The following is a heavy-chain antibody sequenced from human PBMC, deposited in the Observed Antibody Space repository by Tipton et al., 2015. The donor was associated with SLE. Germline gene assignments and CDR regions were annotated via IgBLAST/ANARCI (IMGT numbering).Heavy chain of an antibody. CDR3: ARLDVALDV. CDR2: IYFTGST. J-gene: IGHJ6*02. Sequence: TLSLTCTVSGGSISSYYWNWIRQPPGKGLEWIGYIYFTGSTNYSPSLKSRVAISADTSKNQFSLKLTSVTAADTAVYYCARLDVALDVWGQGTTVTVAS. CDR1: GGSISSYY. V-gene: IGHV4-59*01. D-gene: IGHD3-9*01.